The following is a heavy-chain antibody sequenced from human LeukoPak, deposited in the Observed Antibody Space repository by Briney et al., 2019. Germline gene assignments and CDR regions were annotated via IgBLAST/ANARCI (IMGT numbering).Heavy chain of an antibody. J-gene: IGHJ4*02. D-gene: IGHD3-16*01. CDR3: ARARGPFDY. CDR2: ISYDGSNK. Sequence: EGSLRLSCAASGFTFSSYAMHWVRQAPGKGLEWVAVISYDGSNKYYADSVKGRFTISRDNAKNTLYLQMNSLRAEDTAVYYCARARGPFDYWGQGTLVTVSS. V-gene: IGHV3-30*04. CDR1: GFTFSSYA.